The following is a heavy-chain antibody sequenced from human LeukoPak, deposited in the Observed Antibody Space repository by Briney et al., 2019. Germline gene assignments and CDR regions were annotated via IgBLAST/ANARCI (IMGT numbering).Heavy chain of an antibody. CDR1: GYSFSSYW. D-gene: IGHD3-3*01. CDR2: IYPGDSDT. Sequence: GESLKISCEGSGYSFSSYWIGWVRQMPGKGLEWTGIIYPGDSDTGYSPSFQGQVTISADNSIRIAYLQWSSLKASDTAMYYCARRFNGGAFDIWGQGTMVAVSS. V-gene: IGHV5-51*01. J-gene: IGHJ3*02. CDR3: ARRFNGGAFDI.